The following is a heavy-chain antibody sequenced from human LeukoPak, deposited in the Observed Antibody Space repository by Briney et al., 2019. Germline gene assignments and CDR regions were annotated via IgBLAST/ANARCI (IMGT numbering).Heavy chain of an antibody. CDR1: GGSISSSSYY. V-gene: IGHV4-39*07. CDR3: ARERAPWIQLWSRSPLFDY. D-gene: IGHD5-18*01. J-gene: IGHJ4*02. Sequence: SETLSLTCTVSGGSISSSSYYWGWIRQPPGKGLEWIGSIYYSGSTYYNPSLKSRVTISVDTSKNQFSLKLSSVTAADTAVYYCARERAPWIQLWSRSPLFDYWGQGTLVTVSS. CDR2: IYYSGST.